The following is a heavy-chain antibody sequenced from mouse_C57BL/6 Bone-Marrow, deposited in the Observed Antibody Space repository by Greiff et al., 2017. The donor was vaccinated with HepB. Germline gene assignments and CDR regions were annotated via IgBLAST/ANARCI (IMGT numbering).Heavy chain of an antibody. CDR2: IDPANGNT. CDR1: GFNIKNTY. D-gene: IGHD2-3*01. CDR3: TLYDGYNGYDYAMDY. J-gene: IGHJ4*01. Sequence: EVQLQQSVAELVRPGASVKLSCTASGFNIKNTYMHWVKQRPEQGLEWIGRIDPANGNTKYAPKFQGKATITADTSSNTAYLQLSSLTSEDTAIYYCTLYDGYNGYDYAMDYWGQGTSVTVSS. V-gene: IGHV14-3*01.